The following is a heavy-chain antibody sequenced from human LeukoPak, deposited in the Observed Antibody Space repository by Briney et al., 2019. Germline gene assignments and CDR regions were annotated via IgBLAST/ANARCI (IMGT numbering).Heavy chain of an antibody. Sequence: PGGSLRLSCAASGFTFSSYDMHWVRQATGEGLEWVSAIDTAGNTFYPGSVRGRFTISRDNSKNTLYLQMNSLRDDDTAVYYCVRGVGVSRFNYLDSWGRGTLVIVSS. V-gene: IGHV3-13*04. CDR3: VRGVGVSRFNYLDS. CDR2: IDTAGNT. J-gene: IGHJ4*02. D-gene: IGHD6-13*01. CDR1: GFTFSSYD.